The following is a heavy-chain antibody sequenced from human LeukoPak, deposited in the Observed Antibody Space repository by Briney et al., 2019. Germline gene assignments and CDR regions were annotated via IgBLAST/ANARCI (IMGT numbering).Heavy chain of an antibody. J-gene: IGHJ4*02. CDR1: GFTFSSYA. D-gene: IGHD3-10*01. CDR3: AKDIGSYYDY. Sequence: GGSLRLSCAASGFTFSSYAMHWARQAPGKGLEWVSAISGSGGSTYYADSVKGRFTISRDNSKNTLYLEMNSLRAEDTAVYYCAKDIGSYYDYWGQGILVTVSS. CDR2: ISGSGGST. V-gene: IGHV3-23*01.